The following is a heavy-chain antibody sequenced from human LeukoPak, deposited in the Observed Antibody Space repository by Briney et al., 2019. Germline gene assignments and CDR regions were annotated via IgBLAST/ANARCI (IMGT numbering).Heavy chain of an antibody. J-gene: IGHJ6*02. CDR3: AREGAKDYYYGMDV. Sequence: GGSLRLSCAASGFTFSSYWMSWVRQAPGKGLEWVANIKQDGSEKYYVDSVKGRFTTSRDNAKNSLYLQMNSLRAEDTAVYYCAREGAKDYYYGMDVWGQGTTVTVSS. D-gene: IGHD4/OR15-4a*01. CDR1: GFTFSSYW. V-gene: IGHV3-7*01. CDR2: IKQDGSEK.